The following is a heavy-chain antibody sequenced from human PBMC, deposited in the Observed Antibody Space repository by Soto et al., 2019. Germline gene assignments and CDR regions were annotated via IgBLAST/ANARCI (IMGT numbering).Heavy chain of an antibody. Sequence: QVQLVESGGGVVQPGRSLRLSCAASGFTFSPYTMHWVRQTPGKGLEWVAVISYDGGDKYYAGSVRGRFTISRDNSKNTLFLQMNSLRAEDTALYYCARGGGFCGADCYKGGIDYWGQGALVTVSS. J-gene: IGHJ4*02. CDR1: GFTFSPYT. V-gene: IGHV3-30-3*01. CDR3: ARGGGFCGADCYKGGIDY. CDR2: ISYDGGDK. D-gene: IGHD2-21*02.